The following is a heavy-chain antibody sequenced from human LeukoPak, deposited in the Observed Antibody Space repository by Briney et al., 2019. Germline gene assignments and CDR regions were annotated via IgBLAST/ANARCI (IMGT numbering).Heavy chain of an antibody. D-gene: IGHD2-2*01. CDR1: GFTFSSFG. CDR3: AREVVPAAMGYYYYMDV. Sequence: PGGSLRLSCAASGFTFSSFGMHWVRQAPGKGLEWVAFIRYDGSNKYYADSVKGRFTISRDNAKSSLYLQMNGLRADDTAVYYCAREVVPAAMGYYYYMDVWGKGTTVTVSS. V-gene: IGHV3-30*02. J-gene: IGHJ6*03. CDR2: IRYDGSNK.